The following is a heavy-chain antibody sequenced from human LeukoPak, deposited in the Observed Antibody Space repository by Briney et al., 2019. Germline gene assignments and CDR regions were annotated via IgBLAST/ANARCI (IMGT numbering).Heavy chain of an antibody. J-gene: IGHJ4*02. CDR2: INPNSGGT. Sequence: ASVKVSCKASGYTFTGYYMHWVRQAPGQGLEWMGWINPNSGGTNYAQKFQGRVTMTRDTSTSTAYMELSRLRSDDTAVYYCARWQDSSGGVDYWGQGTLVTVSS. CDR3: ARWQDSSGGVDY. V-gene: IGHV1-2*02. D-gene: IGHD6-19*01. CDR1: GYTFTGYY.